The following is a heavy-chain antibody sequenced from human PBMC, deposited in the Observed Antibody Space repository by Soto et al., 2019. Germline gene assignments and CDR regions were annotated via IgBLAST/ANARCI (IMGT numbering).Heavy chain of an antibody. CDR3: ARGGGYPYYSDY. J-gene: IGHJ4*02. D-gene: IGHD3-16*02. CDR2: IGSSSSI. V-gene: IGHV3-48*02. CDR1: GFTFSSYS. Sequence: EVQLVESGGGLVQPGGSLRLSCAASGFTFSSYSMNWVRQAPGKGLEWVSYIGSSSSIQYADSVKGRFTISRDNAKNSRYLQMNSLRDEDTAVYYCARGGGYPYYSDYWGQGTLVTVSS.